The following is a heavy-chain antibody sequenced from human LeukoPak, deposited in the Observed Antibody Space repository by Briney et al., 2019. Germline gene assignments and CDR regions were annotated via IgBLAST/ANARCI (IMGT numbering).Heavy chain of an antibody. V-gene: IGHV5-51*01. CDR1: GYSFTSYW. J-gene: IGHJ4*02. Sequence: GVSLKISCKGSGYSFTSYWIGWVRQKPGKGLEWMGIIWPGDSDTRYSPSFQGQVTISVDKSISTAYLQWSSLKASDTAMYYCAITTIRGVCDYWGQGTLVSVSS. D-gene: IGHD3-10*01. CDR2: IWPGDSDT. CDR3: AITTIRGVCDY.